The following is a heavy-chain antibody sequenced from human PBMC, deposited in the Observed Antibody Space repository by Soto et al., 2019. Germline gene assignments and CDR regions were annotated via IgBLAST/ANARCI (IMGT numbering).Heavy chain of an antibody. CDR2: ISSNGANT. D-gene: IGHD2-2*03. Sequence: PVGSLRLSCAASGFTFDSPYGHGMSWVRQSPGKGPEWVSTISSNGANTHYAESVKGRFTISKDASRNTVHLHMNNLRAEDTATYFCVSWMSAHFDYWGHGTPVTVSS. V-gene: IGHV3-23*01. J-gene: IGHJ4*01. CDR3: VSWMSAHFDY. CDR1: GFTFDSPYGHG.